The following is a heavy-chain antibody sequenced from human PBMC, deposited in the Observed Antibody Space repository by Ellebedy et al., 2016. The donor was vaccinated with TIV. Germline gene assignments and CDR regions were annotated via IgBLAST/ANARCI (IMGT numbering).Heavy chain of an antibody. CDR1: GFTVSSNY. CDR3: TRELEQWLVLSRYFDY. CDR2: IRSKAYGGTT. D-gene: IGHD6-19*01. V-gene: IGHV3-49*04. J-gene: IGHJ4*02. Sequence: GGSLRLSXAASGFTVSSNYMSWVRQAPGKGLEWVGFIRSKAYGGTTEYAASVKGRFTISRDDSKSIAYLQMNSLKTEDTAVYYCTRELEQWLVLSRYFDYWGQGTLVTVSS.